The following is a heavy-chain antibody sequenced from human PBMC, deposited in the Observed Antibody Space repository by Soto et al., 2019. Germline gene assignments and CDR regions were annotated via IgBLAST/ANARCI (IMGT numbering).Heavy chain of an antibody. CDR3: ARDRAVTTSGGYFDY. J-gene: IGHJ4*02. CDR2: IYYSGNT. V-gene: IGHV4-59*01. CDR1: GGSISSYY. D-gene: IGHD3-16*01. Sequence: SETLSLTCTVSGGSISSYYWSWIRQPPGKGLEWIGYIYYSGNTNYNPSLKSRVTISVDTSKNQFSLKLSSVTAADTAVYYCARDRAVTTSGGYFDYWGQGTLVTVSS.